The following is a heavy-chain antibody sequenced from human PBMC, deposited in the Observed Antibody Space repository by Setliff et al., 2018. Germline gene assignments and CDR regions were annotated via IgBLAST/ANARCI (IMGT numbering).Heavy chain of an antibody. Sequence: SETLSLTCTVSGGSISSHYWSWIRQPPGKGLEWIGYIYYSGSTNYNPSLKSRVTISVDTSKNQFPLKLSSVTAADTAVYYCARDLDLNYDFWSGYYYGNAFDIWGQGTMVTVSS. CDR3: ARDLDLNYDFWSGYYYGNAFDI. CDR1: GGSISSHY. J-gene: IGHJ3*02. D-gene: IGHD3-3*01. V-gene: IGHV4-59*11. CDR2: IYYSGST.